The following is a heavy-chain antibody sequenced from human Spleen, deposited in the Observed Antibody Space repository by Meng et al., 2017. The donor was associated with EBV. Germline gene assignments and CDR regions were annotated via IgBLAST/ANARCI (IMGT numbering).Heavy chain of an antibody. CDR3: ARRVDS. CDR1: GFTVSSSY. J-gene: IGHJ4*02. CDR2: IYSGGST. Sequence: VRLVESGGGLIQPGGSLRLSCAASGFTVSSSYMSWVRQAPGQGLECVSLIYSGGSTYYADSVKGRFTISRDNSKNTLYLQMNSLRAEDTAVYYCARRVDSWGQGTLVTVSS. V-gene: IGHV3-53*01.